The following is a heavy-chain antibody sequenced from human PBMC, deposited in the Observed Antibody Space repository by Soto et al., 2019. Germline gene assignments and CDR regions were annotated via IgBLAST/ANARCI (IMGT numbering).Heavy chain of an antibody. V-gene: IGHV1-3*01. CDR1: GYTFTGYA. CDR3: ARAVAVASDFDY. D-gene: IGHD6-19*01. CDR2: INAGNGNT. Sequence: ASVKVSCKASGYTFTGYAMHWVRQAPGQRLEWMGWINAGNGNTKYSQKFQGRVTITRDTSASTAYMELSSLRSEDTAVYYCARAVAVASDFDYWGQGTLVTVS. J-gene: IGHJ4*02.